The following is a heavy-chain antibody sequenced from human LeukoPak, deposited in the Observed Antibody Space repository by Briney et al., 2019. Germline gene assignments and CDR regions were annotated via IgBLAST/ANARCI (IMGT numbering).Heavy chain of an antibody. D-gene: IGHD5-18*01. Sequence: SQTLSLTCTVSGGSISSGSYYWSWIRQPAGKGLEWIGRIYTSGSTNYNPSLKSRVTISVDTSKNQFSLKLSSVTAADTAVYYCARGSRYSYGALTGWFDPWGQGTLVTVSS. V-gene: IGHV4-61*02. CDR2: IYTSGST. CDR3: ARGSRYSYGALTGWFDP. CDR1: GGSISSGSYY. J-gene: IGHJ5*02.